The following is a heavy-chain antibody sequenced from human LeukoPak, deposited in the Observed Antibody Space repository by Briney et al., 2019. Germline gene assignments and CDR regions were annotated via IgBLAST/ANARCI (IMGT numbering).Heavy chain of an antibody. Sequence: GGSLRLSCAASGFTFSSYAMSWVRQAPGKGLEWVSAISGGGGSTYYADSVKGRFTISRDNSKNTLYLQMNSLRAEDTAVYYCAKNRICSSTSCYRGLYYYYGMDVWGQGTTVTVSS. V-gene: IGHV3-23*01. J-gene: IGHJ6*02. CDR2: ISGGGGST. CDR1: GFTFSSYA. D-gene: IGHD2-2*01. CDR3: AKNRICSSTSCYRGLYYYYGMDV.